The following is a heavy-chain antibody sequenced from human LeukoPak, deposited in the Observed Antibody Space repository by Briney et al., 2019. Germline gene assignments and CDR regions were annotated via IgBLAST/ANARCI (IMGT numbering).Heavy chain of an antibody. CDR3: ARSYGSGTYSLFDY. CDR1: GGSISSGGYY. V-gene: IGHV4-31*03. J-gene: IGHJ4*02. CDR2: IYYSGST. D-gene: IGHD3-10*01. Sequence: SETLSLTCTVSGGSISSGGYYWSWIRQHPGKGLEWIGYIYYSGSTYYNPSLKSRVTISVDTSKNQFSLKLSSVTAADTAVYYCARSYGSGTYSLFDYWGQGTLVTVSS.